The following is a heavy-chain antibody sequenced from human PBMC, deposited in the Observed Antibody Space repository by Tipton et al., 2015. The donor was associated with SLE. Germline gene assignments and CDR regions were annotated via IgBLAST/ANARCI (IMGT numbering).Heavy chain of an antibody. J-gene: IGHJ4*02. CDR3: ARDSHSSATY. Sequence: SLRLSCAASGFTFSSYWMHWVRQAPGKGLVWVSRISSDGSNIAYADSVKGRFTVSRDNAKYTLYLEMSSLRAEDTAAYYCARDSHSSATYWGQGTLVTVSS. D-gene: IGHD6-25*01. V-gene: IGHV3-74*01. CDR1: GFTFSSYW. CDR2: ISSDGSNI.